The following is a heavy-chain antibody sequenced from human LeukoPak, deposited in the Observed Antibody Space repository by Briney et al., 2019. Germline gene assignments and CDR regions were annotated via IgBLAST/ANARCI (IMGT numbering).Heavy chain of an antibody. CDR3: ARGGDSGSYTFDY. V-gene: IGHV4-39*06. CDR1: GGSISSSSYY. J-gene: IGHJ4*02. D-gene: IGHD1-26*01. CDR2: IYYSGST. Sequence: SETLSLTCTVSGGSISSSSYYWGWIRQPPGKGLEWIGSIYYSGSTYYNPSLKSRVTISVDTSKNQFPLKLSSVTAADTAVYYCARGGDSGSYTFDYWGQGTLVTVSS.